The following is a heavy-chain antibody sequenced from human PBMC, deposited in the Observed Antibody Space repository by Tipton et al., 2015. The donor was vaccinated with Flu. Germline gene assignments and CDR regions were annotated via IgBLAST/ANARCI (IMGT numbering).Heavy chain of an antibody. CDR2: IYYSGST. D-gene: IGHD3-10*01. J-gene: IGHJ5*02. CDR3: ARVEIYYGSGGYAADPYNWFDP. V-gene: IGHV4-39*07. CDR1: GGSISSSSYY. Sequence: TLSLTCTVSGGSISSSSYYWGWIRQPPGKGLEWIGSIYYSGSTYYNPSLKSRVTISVDTSKNQFSLKLSSVTAADTAVYYCARVEIYYGSGGYAADPYNWFDPWGQGTLVTVSS.